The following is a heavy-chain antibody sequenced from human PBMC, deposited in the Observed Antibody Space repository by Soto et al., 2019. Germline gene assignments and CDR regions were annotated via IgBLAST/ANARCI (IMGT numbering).Heavy chain of an antibody. D-gene: IGHD3-3*01. CDR3: ARDTIFGVVAYYYGMDV. J-gene: IGHJ6*02. CDR1: GFTFSSYG. V-gene: IGHV3-33*01. CDR2: IWYDGSNK. Sequence: PVGSLRLSCAASGFTFSSYGMHWVRQAPGKGLEWVAVIWYDGSNKYYADSVKGRFTISRDNSKNTLYLQMNSLRAEDTAVYYCARDTIFGVVAYYYGMDVWGQGTTVTSP.